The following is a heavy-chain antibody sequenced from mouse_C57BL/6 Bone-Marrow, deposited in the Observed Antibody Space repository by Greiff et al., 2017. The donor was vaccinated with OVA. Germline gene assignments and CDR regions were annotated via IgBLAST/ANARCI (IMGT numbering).Heavy chain of an antibody. Sequence: VQLQQSGPELVKPGASVKISCKASGYTFTDYYMNWVKQSHGKSLEWIGDINPNNGGTSYNQKFKGKATLTVDKSSSTAYMELRSLTSEDSAVYYCARGDYYGSSPYFDYWGQGTTLTVSS. CDR2: INPNNGGT. D-gene: IGHD1-1*01. CDR3: ARGDYYGSSPYFDY. J-gene: IGHJ2*01. V-gene: IGHV1-26*01. CDR1: GYTFTDYY.